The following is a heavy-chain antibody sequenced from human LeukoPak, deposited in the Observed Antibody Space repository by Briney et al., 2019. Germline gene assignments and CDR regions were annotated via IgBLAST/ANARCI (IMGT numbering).Heavy chain of an antibody. J-gene: IGHJ6*04. CDR3: ACLVGATRDV. Sequence: QPGGSLRLSCAASGFIFSDYWMTWVRQAPGKGLEWVAIIKQDGSEKLYVDSVKGRFTISRDNAKNSLYLQMNSLRAEDTAVYYCACLVGATRDVWGKGTTVIVSS. D-gene: IGHD1-26*01. CDR1: GFIFSDYW. V-gene: IGHV3-7*01. CDR2: IKQDGSEK.